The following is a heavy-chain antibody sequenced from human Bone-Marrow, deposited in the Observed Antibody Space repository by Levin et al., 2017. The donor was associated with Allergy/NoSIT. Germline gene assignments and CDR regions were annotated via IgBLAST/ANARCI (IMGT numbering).Heavy chain of an antibody. D-gene: IGHD4-17*01. CDR1: GGSLSTNY. Sequence: SETLSLTCTVSGGSLSTNYWSWIRQPPGKGLEWIGYMYYSGRHNYNPSLKSRVTISIDTSKNQFSLKLSSVTAADTAVYYCARVANDYREYLKRDAFEIWGQGTMVTVSS. J-gene: IGHJ3*02. CDR2: MYYSGRH. CDR3: ARVANDYREYLKRDAFEI. V-gene: IGHV4-59*01.